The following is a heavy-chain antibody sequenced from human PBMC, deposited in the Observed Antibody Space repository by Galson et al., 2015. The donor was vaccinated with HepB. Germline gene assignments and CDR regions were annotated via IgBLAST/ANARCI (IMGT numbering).Heavy chain of an antibody. Sequence: SVKVSCKASGYTFTSYYMHWVRQAPGQGLEWMGIINPSGGSTSYAQKFQGRVTMTRDTSTSTVYMELSSLRSEDTAVYYCARDDSRGIAVGSNHDAFDIWGQGTMVTVSS. CDR2: INPSGGST. J-gene: IGHJ3*02. CDR1: GYTFTSYY. V-gene: IGHV1-46*01. D-gene: IGHD6-19*01. CDR3: ARDDSRGIAVGSNHDAFDI.